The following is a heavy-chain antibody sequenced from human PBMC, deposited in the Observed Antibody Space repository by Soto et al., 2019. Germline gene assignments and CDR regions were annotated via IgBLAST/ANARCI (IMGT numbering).Heavy chain of an antibody. J-gene: IGHJ4*02. CDR1: GFSFTTYA. CDR3: VKGDAVPPGPH. D-gene: IGHD1-26*01. V-gene: IGHV3-23*01. CDR2: ISGTVGGT. Sequence: GGSLRLSCLASGFSFTTYAMTWVRQAPGKGLEWVSTISGTVGGTYYADSVQGRFTISRDDSKNTVFLQMNSLRVEDTALYYCVKGDAVPPGPHWGQGALVTVSS.